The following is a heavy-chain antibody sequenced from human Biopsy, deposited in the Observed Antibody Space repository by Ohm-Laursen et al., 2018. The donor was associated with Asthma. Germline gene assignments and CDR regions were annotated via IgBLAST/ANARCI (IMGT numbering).Heavy chain of an antibody. CDR3: ARDRGYCSGGTCPSWFDP. Sequence: GASVKVSCKASGYTFTDYSIHWVRQAPGQGLEWMGRINPNSGDTEYAQRFQGRVTVTRDRSISTAYMELSRLRSDDTAVYYCARDRGYCSGGTCPSWFDPWGQGTLVIVSS. D-gene: IGHD2-15*01. CDR2: INPNSGDT. CDR1: GYTFTDYS. V-gene: IGHV1-2*06. J-gene: IGHJ5*02.